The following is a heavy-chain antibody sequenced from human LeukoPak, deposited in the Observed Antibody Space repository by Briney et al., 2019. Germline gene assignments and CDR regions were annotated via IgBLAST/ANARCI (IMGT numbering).Heavy chain of an antibody. J-gene: IGHJ2*01. CDR1: GGSISSYY. CDR2: IYYSGST. V-gene: IGHV4-59*08. CDR3: ARHGAYWYFDL. D-gene: IGHD3-16*01. Sequence: PSETLSLTCTVYGGSISSYYWSWIRQPPGKGLEWIGYIYYSGSTNYSPSLKSRVTISVHTSKNQFSLKLSSVTAADTAVYYCARHGAYWYFDLWGRGTLVTVSS.